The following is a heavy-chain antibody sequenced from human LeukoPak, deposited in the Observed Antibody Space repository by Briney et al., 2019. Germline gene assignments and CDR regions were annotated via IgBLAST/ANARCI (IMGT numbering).Heavy chain of an antibody. CDR3: ANAVPN. CDR2: ISDSGGST. V-gene: IGHV3-23*01. D-gene: IGHD2-2*01. J-gene: IGHJ4*02. CDR1: GLAFSSYA. Sequence: GGSPRLSCAASGLAFSSYAMSWVRQAPGKGLEWVSSISDSGGSTYYADSVKGRFTISRDNSKNTLYLEMNSLRAEDTAVYFCANAVPNWGQGTLVTVSS.